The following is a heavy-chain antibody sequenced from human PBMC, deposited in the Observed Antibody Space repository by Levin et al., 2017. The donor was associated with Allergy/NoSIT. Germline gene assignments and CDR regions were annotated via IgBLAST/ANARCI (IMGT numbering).Heavy chain of an antibody. Sequence: ASVKVSCKASGYTFNSYGISWVRQAPGQGLEWMGRISAYNGNTNYAQKLQGRVTMTTDTSTSTAYMELRSLRSDDTAVYYCARGGTSRWYGREFDYWGQGTLVTVSS. CDR2: ISAYNGNT. V-gene: IGHV1-18*01. CDR3: ARGGTSRWYGREFDY. CDR1: GYTFNSYG. D-gene: IGHD6-13*01. J-gene: IGHJ4*02.